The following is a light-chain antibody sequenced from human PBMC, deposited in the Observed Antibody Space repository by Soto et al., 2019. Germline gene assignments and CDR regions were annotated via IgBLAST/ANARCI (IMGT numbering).Light chain of an antibody. CDR2: AAS. J-gene: IGKJ5*01. CDR3: QQANSFPIT. CDR1: QGISSW. Sequence: DLQMTQSPSSVSASVGDRVTITCRASQGISSWLVWYQQKPGKAPKLLIYAASTLQSGVPSRFNGSGSGTDFTLTISSLHPEDFATYYCQQANSFPITFGQGTRLEIK. V-gene: IGKV1-12*01.